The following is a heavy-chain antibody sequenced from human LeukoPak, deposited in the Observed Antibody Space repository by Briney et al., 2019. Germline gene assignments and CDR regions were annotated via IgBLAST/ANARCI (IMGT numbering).Heavy chain of an antibody. Sequence: ASVKVSCKASGYTSTSYGISWVRQAPGQGLEWMGWISAYNGNTNYAQKLQGRVTMTTDTSTSTAYMELRSLRSDDTAVYYCARPSYYYDSSGYGCFDYWGQGTLVTVSS. V-gene: IGHV1-18*01. CDR3: ARPSYYYDSSGYGCFDY. CDR1: GYTSTSYG. CDR2: ISAYNGNT. D-gene: IGHD3-22*01. J-gene: IGHJ4*02.